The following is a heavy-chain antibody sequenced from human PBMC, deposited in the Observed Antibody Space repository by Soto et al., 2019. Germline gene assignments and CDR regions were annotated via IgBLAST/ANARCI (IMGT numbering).Heavy chain of an antibody. V-gene: IGHV4-31*02. CDR2: IYYNGDT. Sequence: WTWIRQHSGKGLEWIGYIYYNGDTYYNPSLKSRVTISVDTSENQFSLKLSSVTAADTAVYYCARGAGTHRWKYYYGMDVWGQGTTVTVSS. D-gene: IGHD3-10*01. J-gene: IGHJ6*02. CDR3: ARGAGTHRWKYYYGMDV.